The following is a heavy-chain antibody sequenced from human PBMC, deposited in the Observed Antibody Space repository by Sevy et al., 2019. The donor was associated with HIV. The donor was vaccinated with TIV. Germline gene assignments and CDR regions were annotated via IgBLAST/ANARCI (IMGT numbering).Heavy chain of an antibody. J-gene: IGHJ6*02. CDR2: IRSSSTYI. V-gene: IGHV3-21*01. CDR3: ARDLVIRATTDYFYYGMDV. Sequence: GGSLRLSCAASGFTIRTYNMNWVRQAPGKGLEWVSSIRSSSTYIYYADSVKRRFTISRDNAKNSLYLQMSSLRAEDTAVYYCARDLVIRATTDYFYYGMDVWGQGTTVTVSS. D-gene: IGHD5-12*01. CDR1: GFTIRTYN.